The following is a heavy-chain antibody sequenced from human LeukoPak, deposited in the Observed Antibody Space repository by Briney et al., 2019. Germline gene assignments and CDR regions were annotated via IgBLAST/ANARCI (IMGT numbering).Heavy chain of an antibody. D-gene: IGHD5-18*01. J-gene: IGHJ4*02. CDR2: ISGSGGST. Sequence: PGGSLRLSCAASGFTFSSYAMSWVRQAPGKGLEWVSAISGSGGSTYYADSVKGRFTISRDNSKNTLYLQMNSLRAEDTAVYYCATTPGYSYGKRGYFDYWGQGTLVTVSS. CDR3: ATTPGYSYGKRGYFDY. CDR1: GFTFSSYA. V-gene: IGHV3-23*01.